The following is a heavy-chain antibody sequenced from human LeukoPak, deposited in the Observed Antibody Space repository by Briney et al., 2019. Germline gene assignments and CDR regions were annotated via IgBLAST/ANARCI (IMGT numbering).Heavy chain of an antibody. J-gene: IGHJ4*02. V-gene: IGHV1-69*13. CDR1: GGTVTDYG. CDR3: ARDDCTDGSCYTDY. D-gene: IGHD3-22*01. Sequence: SVKVSCKASGGTVTDYGISSGRHAPRQGLECMGGIVPQFGTSHYAQKFQGRLTITADEATNTLYMELSSLRIEDTGVYYCARDDCTDGSCYTDYWGQGTLVTVSS. CDR2: IVPQFGTS.